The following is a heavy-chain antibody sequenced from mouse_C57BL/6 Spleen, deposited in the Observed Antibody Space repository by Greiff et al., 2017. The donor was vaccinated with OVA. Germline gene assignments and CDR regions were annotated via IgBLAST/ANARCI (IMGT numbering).Heavy chain of an antibody. D-gene: IGHD2-5*01. V-gene: IGHV5-4*03. J-gene: IGHJ3*01. Sequence: EVKLVESGGGLVKPGGSLKLSCAASGFTFSSYAMSWVRQTPEKRLEWVATISDGGSYTYYTDNVKGRFTISRDNAKNNLYRQMSHLKSEDTAMYYCARAYDSNYEAWFAYWGQGTLVTVSA. CDR3: ARAYDSNYEAWFAY. CDR1: GFTFSSYA. CDR2: ISDGGSYT.